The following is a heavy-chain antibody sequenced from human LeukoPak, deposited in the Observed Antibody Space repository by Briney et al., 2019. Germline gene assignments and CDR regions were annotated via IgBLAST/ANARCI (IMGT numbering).Heavy chain of an antibody. CDR3: LASSGY. J-gene: IGHJ4*02. CDR1: GLTFSRHW. Sequence: PGGSLRLSCAASGLTFSRHWMNWVRQAPGKGLEWVANIKPDGSGTNYVDSVKGRFTISRDNAKNSAYLQMNSLRAEDTALYYCLASSGYWGQGTLVSVSS. CDR2: IKPDGSGT. D-gene: IGHD1-14*01. V-gene: IGHV3-7*05.